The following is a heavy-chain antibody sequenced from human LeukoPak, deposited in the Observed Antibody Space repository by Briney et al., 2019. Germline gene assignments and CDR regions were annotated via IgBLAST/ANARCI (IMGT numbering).Heavy chain of an antibody. CDR3: AKDLSRRYYYDSSGYWS. V-gene: IGHV3-23*01. CDR2: ISGSGGST. Sequence: GGSLRLSCAASGFTFSSYSMNWVRQAPGKGLEWVSAISGSGGSTYYADSVKGRFTISRDNSKNTLYLQMNSLRAEDTAVYYCAKDLSRRYYYDSSGYWSWGQGTLVTVSS. J-gene: IGHJ5*02. CDR1: GFTFSSYS. D-gene: IGHD3-22*01.